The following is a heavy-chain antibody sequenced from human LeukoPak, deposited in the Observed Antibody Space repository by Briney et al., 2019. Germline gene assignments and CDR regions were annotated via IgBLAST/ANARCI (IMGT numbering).Heavy chain of an antibody. V-gene: IGHV3-48*04. CDR3: ARGGPNYGSGSYLGY. Sequence: GGSLRLSCAASGFTFSSYSMNWVRQAPGKGLEWVSHINIVNNAIYYSDSVKGRFTISRDNAKNSLYLQMNSLRAEDTAVYYCARGGPNYGSGSYLGYWGQGTLVTVSS. D-gene: IGHD3-10*01. CDR2: INIVNNAI. CDR1: GFTFSSYS. J-gene: IGHJ4*02.